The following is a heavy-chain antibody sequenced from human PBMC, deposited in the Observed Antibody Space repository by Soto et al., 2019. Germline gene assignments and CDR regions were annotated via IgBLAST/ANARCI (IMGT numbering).Heavy chain of an antibody. J-gene: IGHJ4*02. Sequence: ASVKVSCKASGHTFTSYAMHCVRQAPGQRLEWMGWITADNGNTKYAQNFQGRVTITRDTSASTAYMERSRLTTEDTAVYYGATDRGNWNYNGGGVVSFDYWGQGTLVTVSS. CDR2: ITADNGNT. CDR3: ATDRGNWNYNGGGVVSFDY. V-gene: IGHV1-3*01. CDR1: GHTFTSYA. D-gene: IGHD1-7*01.